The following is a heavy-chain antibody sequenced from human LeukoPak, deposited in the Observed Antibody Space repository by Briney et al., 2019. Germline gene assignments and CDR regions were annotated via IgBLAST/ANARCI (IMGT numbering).Heavy chain of an antibody. J-gene: IGHJ5*02. V-gene: IGHV3-23*01. CDR1: GFTFSSYA. Sequence: GGSLRLSCAASGFTFSSYAMSWVRQAPGKGLEWVSAISGSGGSTYYADSVKGRFTISRDNSKSTLYLQMNSLRAEDTAVYYCAKSPDTMVRGVIITYWFDPWGQGTLVTVSS. CDR3: AKSPDTMVRGVIITYWFDP. CDR2: ISGSGGST. D-gene: IGHD3-10*01.